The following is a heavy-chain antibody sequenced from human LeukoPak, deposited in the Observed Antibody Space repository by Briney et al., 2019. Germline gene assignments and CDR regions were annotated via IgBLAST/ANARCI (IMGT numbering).Heavy chain of an antibody. Sequence: PGGSLRLSCAASGFTFSSYGMHWVRQAPGKGLEWVAFIRDDGSNKYYADSVKGRFTISRDNSKNTLYLQMNSLRAEDTAVYYCAKDGAAASFDYWGQGTLVTVSS. CDR2: IRDDGSNK. J-gene: IGHJ4*02. D-gene: IGHD6-13*01. CDR3: AKDGAAASFDY. CDR1: GFTFSSYG. V-gene: IGHV3-30*02.